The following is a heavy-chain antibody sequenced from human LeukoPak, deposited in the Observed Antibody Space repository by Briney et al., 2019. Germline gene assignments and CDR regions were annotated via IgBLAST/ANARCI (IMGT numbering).Heavy chain of an antibody. D-gene: IGHD3-10*01. Sequence: GRSLRLSCAASGFTVSSYAMSWVRQAPGKGLEWVSAISGSGGSTYYAGSVKGRFTISRDNSKNTPYLQMNSLRAEDTAVYYCAKDRRGTMVRGVMDYWGQGTLVTVSS. CDR2: ISGSGGST. CDR3: AKDRRGTMVRGVMDY. V-gene: IGHV3-23*01. J-gene: IGHJ4*02. CDR1: GFTVSSYA.